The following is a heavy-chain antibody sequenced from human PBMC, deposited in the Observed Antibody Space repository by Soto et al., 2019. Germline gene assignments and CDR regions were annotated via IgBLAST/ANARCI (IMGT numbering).Heavy chain of an antibody. D-gene: IGHD6-6*01. J-gene: IGHJ4*02. V-gene: IGHV3-66*01. CDR1: GFNVSSND. CDR2: IYSGGST. Sequence: GGSLRLSSTASGFNVSSNDMSWVRQAPGKGLEWVSVIYSGGSTYYADSVKGRFTISRDNSKNTLYLQMNSLRAEDTAVYYCANHRGGPSIAARPFDYWGQGTLVTVSS. CDR3: ANHRGGPSIAARPFDY.